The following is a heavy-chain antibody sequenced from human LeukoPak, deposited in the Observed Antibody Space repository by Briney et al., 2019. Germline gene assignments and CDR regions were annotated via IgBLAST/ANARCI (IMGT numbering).Heavy chain of an antibody. V-gene: IGHV4-39*01. CDR1: GVSISSSIHC. CDR3: ARSPLQDSDSSGYEY. Sequence: SETLSLTCTVSGVSISSSIHCWVWIRQPPGKGLEWIGNIYYSGSTFYNPSLKSRVTISVDTSRNQFSLNLYSVTAADTAVYYCARSPLQDSDSSGYEYWGQGTLVTVSS. CDR2: IYYSGST. J-gene: IGHJ4*02. D-gene: IGHD3-22*01.